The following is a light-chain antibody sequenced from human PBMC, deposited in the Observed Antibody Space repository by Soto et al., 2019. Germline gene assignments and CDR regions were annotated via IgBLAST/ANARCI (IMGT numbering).Light chain of an antibody. J-gene: IGLJ2*01. Sequence: SYELTQPPSVSVAPGQTARITCGGNNIESKSVHWYQQRPGQAPVLVIYVDSDRPSGIPDRFSASTSGNTAALTISGLRSEDEADYYCGGWDDSLSGPVFGGGTKLTVL. CDR1: NIESKS. V-gene: IGLV3-21*02. CDR3: GGWDDSLSGPV. CDR2: VDS.